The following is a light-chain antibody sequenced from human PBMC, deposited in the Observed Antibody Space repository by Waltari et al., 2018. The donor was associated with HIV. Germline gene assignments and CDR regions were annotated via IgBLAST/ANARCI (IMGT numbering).Light chain of an antibody. CDR2: EVS. J-gene: IGLJ1*01. Sequence: PGQSITISCTGTSSDVGGYNYVSWYQQHPGKAPKLMIDEVSNRPSGVSNRFSGSKSGNTASLTISGLQAEDEADYYCSSYTSSSPPYVFGTGTKVTVL. CDR1: SSDVGGYNY. CDR3: SSYTSSSPPYV. V-gene: IGLV2-14*01.